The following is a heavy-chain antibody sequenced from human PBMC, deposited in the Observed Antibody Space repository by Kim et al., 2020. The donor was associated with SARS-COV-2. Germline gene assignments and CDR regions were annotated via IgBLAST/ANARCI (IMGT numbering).Heavy chain of an antibody. Sequence: VKGRFTIPRNNSKNTLYLQMNSLSAEDTAVYYCAKDRGVLVAGTLYYFDYWGQGTLVTVSS. D-gene: IGHD6-19*01. V-gene: IGHV3-33*06. J-gene: IGHJ4*02. CDR3: AKDRGVLVAGTLYYFDY.